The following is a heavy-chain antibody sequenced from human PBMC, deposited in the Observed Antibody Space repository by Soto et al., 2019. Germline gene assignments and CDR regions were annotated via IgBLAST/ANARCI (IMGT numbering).Heavy chain of an antibody. J-gene: IGHJ3*01. CDR2: IHYRGKT. Sequence: QLQLQESGPGLVKPSETLSLTCSVSGDSISGSSYFWGWVRQPPGRGLESIGAIHYRGKTNYNPSLKSRFTISVDTSRNQFSLELTSLTAADTATYRCVRYRNFVFADEACDGWGQGTMVAVSS. D-gene: IGHD3-9*01. V-gene: IGHV4-39*01. CDR1: GDSISGSSYF. CDR3: VRYRNFVFADEACDG.